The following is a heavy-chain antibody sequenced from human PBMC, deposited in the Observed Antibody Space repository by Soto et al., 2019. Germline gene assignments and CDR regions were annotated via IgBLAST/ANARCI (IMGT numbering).Heavy chain of an antibody. CDR1: GGSIRSRNW. CDR2: VYDDGTT. Sequence: SETLSLTCAVSGGSIRSRNWWSWVRQPPGKGLEWIGEVYDDGTTNYNPSLKSRVTTSVDKSKNQFSLKLRSMTAADTAVYYCAKGAIPYGMDVWGQGTTVTVSS. CDR3: AKGAIPYGMDV. V-gene: IGHV4-4*02. J-gene: IGHJ6*02.